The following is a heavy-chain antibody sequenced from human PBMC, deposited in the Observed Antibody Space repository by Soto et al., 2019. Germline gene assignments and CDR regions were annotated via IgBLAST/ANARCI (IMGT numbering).Heavy chain of an antibody. CDR1: GFTFSNHW. CDR2: IKQGGSEK. D-gene: IGHD2-2*01. CDR3: ARDSDYCRSTSCYLSYYYYMNV. Sequence: EVQVVESGGGLVQPGGSLRLSCAASGFTFSNHWMTWVRQAPGKGLEWVANIKQGGSEKYYLDSVKVRFTLSRDNAKNSLYLQMNSLRAEDTAVYYCARDSDYCRSTSCYLSYYYYMNVWGKGTTVTVYS. J-gene: IGHJ6*03. V-gene: IGHV3-7*01.